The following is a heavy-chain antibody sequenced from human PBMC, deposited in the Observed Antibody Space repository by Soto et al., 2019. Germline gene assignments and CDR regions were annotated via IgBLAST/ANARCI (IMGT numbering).Heavy chain of an antibody. CDR2: IHSSGNST. J-gene: IGHJ4*02. V-gene: IGHV3-21*01. Sequence: EVQLVESGGGPVKPGGSLRLSCTASGFVFNGFTMNWVRQAPGKGLEWVSSIHSSGNSTSYADSVKGRFTMSRDNAKNSLFLQMTSLRDDDTAVYFCARDGPLWSLDYWGQGALVIVSS. CDR1: GFVFNGFT. CDR3: ARDGPLWSLDY. D-gene: IGHD3-10*01.